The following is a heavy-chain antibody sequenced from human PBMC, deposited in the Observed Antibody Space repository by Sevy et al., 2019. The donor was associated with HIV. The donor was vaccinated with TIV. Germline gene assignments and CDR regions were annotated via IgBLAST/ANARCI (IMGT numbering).Heavy chain of an antibody. D-gene: IGHD3-22*01. CDR3: ARESSGPYVVDL. CDR2: INRDGTQK. CDR1: GFTFTTYW. Sequence: GGSLRLSCAASGFTFTTYWMIWIRQAPGKGLEWVANINRDGTQKYYADSLKDRFTISRDNAENSLYLQMDSLSDEDTALYYCARESSGPYVVDLWGQGTLVTVSS. J-gene: IGHJ5*02. V-gene: IGHV3-7*01.